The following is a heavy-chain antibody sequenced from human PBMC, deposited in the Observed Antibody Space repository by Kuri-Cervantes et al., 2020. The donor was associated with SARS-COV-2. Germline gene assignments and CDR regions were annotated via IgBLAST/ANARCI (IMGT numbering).Heavy chain of an antibody. Sequence: ASVKVSCKASGYTFTSYGISWVRQAPGQGLEWMGWISAYNGNTNYAQKLQGRVTMTTDTSTSTAYMELRSLRSDDMAVYYCARDAGYYDSSGYRYYFDYWGQGTLVTVS. CDR1: GYTFTSYG. V-gene: IGHV1-18*03. J-gene: IGHJ4*02. D-gene: IGHD3-22*01. CDR2: ISAYNGNT. CDR3: ARDAGYYDSSGYRYYFDY.